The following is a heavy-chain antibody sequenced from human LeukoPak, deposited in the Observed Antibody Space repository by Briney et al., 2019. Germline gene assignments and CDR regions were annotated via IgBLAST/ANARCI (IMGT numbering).Heavy chain of an antibody. Sequence: PSETLSLTCTVSGGSISSYYWSWVRQPPGKGPEYIGYIYYNGNTNYNPSLKSRVTISVETSKNQFSLKLSSVTAADTAVYYCARHATYAYGPFDYWGQGTLVTVSS. J-gene: IGHJ4*02. CDR3: ARHATYAYGPFDY. CDR2: IYYNGNT. CDR1: GGSISSYY. V-gene: IGHV4-59*08. D-gene: IGHD3-16*01.